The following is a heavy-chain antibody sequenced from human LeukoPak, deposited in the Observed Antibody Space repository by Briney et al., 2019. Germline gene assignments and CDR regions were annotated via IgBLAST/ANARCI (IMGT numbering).Heavy chain of an antibody. CDR2: IYYSGST. D-gene: IGHD6-6*01. V-gene: IGHV4-39*01. CDR3: ARLGGYSSSSGWFDP. J-gene: IGHJ5*02. CDR1: GGSISSSSYY. Sequence: SETLSLTCTVSGGSISSSSYYWGWIRQPPGKGLEWIGSIYYSGSTHYNPSLKSRVTISVDTSKNQFSLKLSSVTAADTAVYYCARLGGYSSSSGWFDPWGQGTLVTVSS.